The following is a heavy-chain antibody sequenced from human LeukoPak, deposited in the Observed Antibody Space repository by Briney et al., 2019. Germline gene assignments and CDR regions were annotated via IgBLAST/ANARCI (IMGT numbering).Heavy chain of an antibody. CDR3: AKRPVVGDYYYYMDV. D-gene: IGHD2-15*01. V-gene: IGHV3-21*01. Sequence: AGGSLRLSCEASGFSITGHSMNWVRQAPGKGLEWVASIDTNSFYIYHADAVVGRFTISRDNAKNSLYLQMTSLRAEDTAVYYCAKRPVVGDYYYYMDVWGKGTTVTVSS. J-gene: IGHJ6*03. CDR2: IDTNSFYI. CDR1: GFSITGHS.